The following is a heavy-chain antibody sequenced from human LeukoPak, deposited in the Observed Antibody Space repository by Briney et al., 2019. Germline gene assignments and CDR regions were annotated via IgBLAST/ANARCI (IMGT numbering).Heavy chain of an antibody. CDR2: IYYIGFTSYT. CDR3: ARGARSFDY. Sequence: SETLSLTCTVSGASISTCYWSWIRQPPGKGLEWIGYIYYIGFTSYTNYNPSLKSRVTMSVDTSKNQFSLKLSSLTAADTAVYYCARGARSFDYWGQGTLVTVSS. V-gene: IGHV4-59*08. J-gene: IGHJ4*02. CDR1: GASISTCY.